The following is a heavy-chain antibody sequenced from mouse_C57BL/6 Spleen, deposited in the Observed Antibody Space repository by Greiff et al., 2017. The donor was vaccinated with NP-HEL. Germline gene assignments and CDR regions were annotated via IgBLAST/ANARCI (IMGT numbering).Heavy chain of an antibody. CDR1: GYAFSSSW. CDR3: ARPSYYYGSDY. V-gene: IGHV1-82*01. CDR2: IYPGDGDT. J-gene: IGHJ2*01. Sequence: VQLQQSGPELVKPGASVKISCKASGYAFSSSWMNWVKQRPGKGLEGIGRIYPGDGDTNYNGRFKGKATLTADKSSSTAYMQLSSLTSEDSAVYFCARPSYYYGSDYWGQGTTLTVSS. D-gene: IGHD1-1*01.